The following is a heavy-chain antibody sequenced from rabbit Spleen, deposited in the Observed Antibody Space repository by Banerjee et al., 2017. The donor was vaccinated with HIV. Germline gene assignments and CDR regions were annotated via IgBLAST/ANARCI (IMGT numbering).Heavy chain of an antibody. CDR3: ARRGSGYDL. CDR2: IVTGNSGST. V-gene: IGHV1S40*01. CDR1: GFSFSSNYV. J-gene: IGHJ4*01. D-gene: IGHD1-1*01. Sequence: QSLEESGGDLVKPGASLTLTCTASGFSFSSNYVLCWVRQAPGKGLEWIGCIVTGNSGSTYYASWAKGRFTITRSTSLNTVTLQMTSLTAADTATYFCARRGSGYDLWGPGTLVTVS.